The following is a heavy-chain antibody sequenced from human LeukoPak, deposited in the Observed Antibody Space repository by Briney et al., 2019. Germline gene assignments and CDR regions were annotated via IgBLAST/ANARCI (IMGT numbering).Heavy chain of an antibody. Sequence: SETLSLTCTVSGDSVSSDSWSWIRQPPGKGLEWIGEINYSGSTNYNPSLKSRVTISVDTSKNQFSLKLSSVTAADTAEYYCARGLGSVQQQAFDIWGQGTMVTVSS. CDR1: GDSVSSDS. CDR3: ARGLGSVQQQAFDI. D-gene: IGHD3-16*01. V-gene: IGHV4-34*01. J-gene: IGHJ3*02. CDR2: INYSGST.